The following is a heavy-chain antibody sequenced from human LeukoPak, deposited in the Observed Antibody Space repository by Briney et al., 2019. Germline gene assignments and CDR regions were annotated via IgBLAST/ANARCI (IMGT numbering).Heavy chain of an antibody. CDR1: GFTFSSYA. Sequence: AGGSLRLSCAASGFTFSSYAMSWVRQAPGKGLEWVSAISGSGGSTYYADSVKGRFTISRDNSKNTLYLQMNSLRAEDTAVYYCAKDGSGYYYDSSGTGDWFDPWGQGTLVTVSS. CDR3: AKDGSGYYYDSSGTGDWFDP. J-gene: IGHJ5*02. CDR2: ISGSGGST. V-gene: IGHV3-23*01. D-gene: IGHD3-22*01.